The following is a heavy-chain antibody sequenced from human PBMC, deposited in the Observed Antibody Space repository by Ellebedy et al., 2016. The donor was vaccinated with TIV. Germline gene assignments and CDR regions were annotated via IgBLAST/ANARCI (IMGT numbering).Heavy chain of an antibody. J-gene: IGHJ6*03. CDR2: IYYSGST. D-gene: IGHD2-2*01. CDR1: GGSISSGDYY. Sequence: SETLSLXXTVSGGSISSGDYYWSWIRQPPGKGLEWIGYIYYSGSTYYNPSLKSRVTISVDTSKNQFSLKLSSVTAADTAVYYCARQRGQGYCSSTSCRNYYYYMDVWGKGTTVTVSS. CDR3: ARQRGQGYCSSTSCRNYYYYMDV. V-gene: IGHV4-30-4*01.